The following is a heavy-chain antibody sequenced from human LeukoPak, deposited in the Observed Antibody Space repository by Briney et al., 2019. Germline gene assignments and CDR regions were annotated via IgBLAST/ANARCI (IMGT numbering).Heavy chain of an antibody. V-gene: IGHV3-9*01. J-gene: IGHJ3*02. CDR2: ISWNSGSI. Sequence: GGSLRLSCAASGFTFDDYAMHWVRQAPGKGLEWVSGISWNSGSIGYADSVKGRFTISRDNAKSSLYLQMNSLRAEDTALYYCAKDKGYYYDSSGPSDAFDIWGQGTMVTVSS. CDR3: AKDKGYYYDSSGPSDAFDI. CDR1: GFTFDDYA. D-gene: IGHD3-22*01.